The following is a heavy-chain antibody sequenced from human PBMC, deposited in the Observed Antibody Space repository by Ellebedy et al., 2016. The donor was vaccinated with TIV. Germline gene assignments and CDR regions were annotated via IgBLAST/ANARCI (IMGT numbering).Heavy chain of an antibody. CDR1: GFTFSGSI. D-gene: IGHD3-9*01. J-gene: IGHJ4*02. V-gene: IGHV3-73*01. CDR3: TRHNLSKDY. CDR2: IRSKANNYAT. Sequence: PGGSLRLSCAASGFTFSGSIIHWVRQPSGKGLEWVGRIRSKANNYATSYAASVTGRFTISRDDSKNTAYLQMNRLKTEDTAVYYCTRHNLSKDYWGQGTLVTVSS.